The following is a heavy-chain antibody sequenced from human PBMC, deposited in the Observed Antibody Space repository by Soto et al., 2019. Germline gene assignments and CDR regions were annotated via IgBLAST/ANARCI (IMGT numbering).Heavy chain of an antibody. CDR2: ISYDGSNK. CDR3: ARDRSTIFGVVTKSLGWFDP. Sequence: GGSLRLSCAASGFTFSSYSMNWVRQAPGKGLEWVAVISYDGSNKYYADSVKGRFTISRDNSKNTLYLQMNSLRAEDTAVYYCARDRSTIFGVVTKSLGWFDPWGQGTLVTVSS. D-gene: IGHD3-3*01. J-gene: IGHJ5*02. V-gene: IGHV3-30*03. CDR1: GFTFSSYS.